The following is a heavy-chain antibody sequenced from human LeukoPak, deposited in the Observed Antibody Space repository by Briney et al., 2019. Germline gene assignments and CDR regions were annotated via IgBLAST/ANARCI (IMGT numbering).Heavy chain of an antibody. V-gene: IGHV3-7*01. CDR3: ARSLWPEDY. D-gene: IGHD1-14*01. Sequence: GGSLRLSCVGSGFTFSSYWMSWVRQPPGKGLEWLATIKQDGSQTYYVDAVKGRFTLSRDNAKNSLYLQMSSLRAEDTAIYYCARSLWPEDYWGQGTLVTVSS. CDR1: GFTFSSYW. CDR2: IKQDGSQT. J-gene: IGHJ4*02.